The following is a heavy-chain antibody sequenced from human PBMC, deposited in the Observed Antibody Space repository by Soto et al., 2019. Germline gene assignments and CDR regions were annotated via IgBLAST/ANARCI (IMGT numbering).Heavy chain of an antibody. CDR2: IYYSGST. J-gene: IGHJ4*02. Sequence: PSETLSLTCTVSGGSISSGGYYWSWIRQHPGKGLEWIGYIYYSGSTYYNPSLKSRVTISVDTSKNQFSLKLSSVSAADTAVYYCARLDGSGYYYWYYFDCWGQGTLVTVSS. D-gene: IGHD3-22*01. V-gene: IGHV4-31*03. CDR1: GGSISSGGYY. CDR3: ARLDGSGYYYWYYFDC.